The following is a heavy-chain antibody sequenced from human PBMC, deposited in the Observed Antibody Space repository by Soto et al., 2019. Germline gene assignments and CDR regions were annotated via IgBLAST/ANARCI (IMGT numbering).Heavy chain of an antibody. CDR1: GFTVNNNY. V-gene: IGHV3-53*01. CDR3: AGQTDDGYCTRTNYPFDS. D-gene: IGHD2-8*01. CDR2: INPDGNT. Sequence: EVQLVESGGGLIQPGGSLRLSCAASGFTVNNNYMSWIRQAPGKGLEWVSIINPDGNTDYADSVKGRFTISRDDSKNTVFLLLNSLRTDDTAVYYCAGQTDDGYCTRTNYPFDSWGQGTLVTVSS. J-gene: IGHJ4*02.